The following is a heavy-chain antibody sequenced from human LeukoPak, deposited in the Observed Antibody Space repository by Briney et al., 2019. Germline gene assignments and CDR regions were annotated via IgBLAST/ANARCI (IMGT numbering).Heavy chain of an antibody. J-gene: IGHJ5*02. Sequence: SETLSLTCTVSGYSISSGYYWGWIRQPPGKGLEWIGEINHSGSTNYNPSLKSRVTISVDTSKNQFSLKLSSVTAADTAVYCCARGRGYLGCSGGSCSSRRNWFDPWGQGTLVTVSS. CDR3: ARGRGYLGCSGGSCSSRRNWFDP. CDR2: INHSGST. D-gene: IGHD2-15*01. V-gene: IGHV4-38-2*02. CDR1: GYSISSGYY.